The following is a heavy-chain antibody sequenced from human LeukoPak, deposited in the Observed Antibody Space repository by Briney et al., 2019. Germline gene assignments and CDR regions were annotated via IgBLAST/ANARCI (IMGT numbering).Heavy chain of an antibody. CDR2: IKQDGSEK. Sequence: PGGSLRLSCEASGFTFTNAWMNWVRQAPGKGLEWVANIKQDGSEKNYVDSVKGRFTISRDNAKNSLYLQMNSLRAADTAVYYCARDGGYCSGVTCYNHYYYMDVWGKGTTVTISS. D-gene: IGHD2-15*01. V-gene: IGHV3-7*03. CDR1: GFTFTNAW. J-gene: IGHJ6*03. CDR3: ARDGGYCSGVTCYNHYYYMDV.